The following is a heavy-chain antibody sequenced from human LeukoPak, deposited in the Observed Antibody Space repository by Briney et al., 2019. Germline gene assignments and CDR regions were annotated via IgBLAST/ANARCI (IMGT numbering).Heavy chain of an antibody. CDR3: AKRGVVIRVILVGFHKEAYYFDS. CDR2: ISGSGGST. V-gene: IGHV3-23*01. Sequence: GGSLRLSCEVSGITLSNYGMSWVRQAPGKGLEWVAGISGSGGSTNYADSVKGRFTISRDNPRNTLYLQMNSLRAEDTAVYFCAKRGVVIRVILVGFHKEAYYFDSWGQGALATVSS. J-gene: IGHJ4*02. CDR1: GITLSNYG. D-gene: IGHD3-22*01.